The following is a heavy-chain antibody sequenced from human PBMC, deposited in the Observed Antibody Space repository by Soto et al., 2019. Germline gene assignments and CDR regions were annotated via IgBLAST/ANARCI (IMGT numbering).Heavy chain of an antibody. J-gene: IGHJ4*02. Sequence: EVQLLESGGGLVQPGGSLRLSCAASGFTFSSYAMSWVRQAPGKGLEWVSAISGSGGSTYYADSVKGRFTISRDNSKNTLDLQMNSLRAEDTAVYYCAIKGGSGSYWGAFDYWGQGTLVTVSS. CDR2: ISGSGGST. V-gene: IGHV3-23*01. CDR1: GFTFSSYA. CDR3: AIKGGSGSYWGAFDY. D-gene: IGHD1-26*01.